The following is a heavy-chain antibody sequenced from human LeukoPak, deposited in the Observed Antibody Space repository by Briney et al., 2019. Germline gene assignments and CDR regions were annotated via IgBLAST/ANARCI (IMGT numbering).Heavy chain of an antibody. CDR1: GFTFSSYA. D-gene: IGHD2-15*01. V-gene: IGHV3-23*01. CDR3: AKVLGYCSGGSCGPFDP. CDR2: ISGSGGST. Sequence: GGSLRLSCAASGFTFSSYAMSWVRRAPGKGLEWVSAISGSGGSTYYADSVKGRFTISRDNSKNTLYLQMNSLRAEDTAVYYCAKVLGYCSGGSCGPFDPWGQGTLVTVSS. J-gene: IGHJ5*02.